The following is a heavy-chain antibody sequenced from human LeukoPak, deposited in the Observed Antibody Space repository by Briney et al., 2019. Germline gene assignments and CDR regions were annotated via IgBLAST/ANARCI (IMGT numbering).Heavy chain of an antibody. Sequence: GGSLRLSCAASGFTFSSYSMNWVRQAPGKGLEWVSSISSSSSYIYYADSVKGRFTISRDNAKNSLYLQMNSLRAEDTAVYYCARPDGVTGILTGYYPFDYWGQGTLVTVSS. V-gene: IGHV3-21*01. CDR3: ARPDGVTGILTGYYPFDY. D-gene: IGHD3-9*01. J-gene: IGHJ4*02. CDR1: GFTFSSYS. CDR2: ISSSSSYI.